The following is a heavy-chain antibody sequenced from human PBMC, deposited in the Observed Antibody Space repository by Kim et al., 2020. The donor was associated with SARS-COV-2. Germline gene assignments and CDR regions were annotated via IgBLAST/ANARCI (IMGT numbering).Heavy chain of an antibody. Sequence: SETLSLTCTVSGGSISSSSYYWGWIRQPPGKGLEWIGSIYYSGSTYYNPSLKSRVTISVDTSKNRFSLKLSSVTAADTAVYYCARSDLGHYDSSGYYVNWFDPWGQGTLVTVSS. D-gene: IGHD3-22*01. J-gene: IGHJ5*02. CDR3: ARSDLGHYDSSGYYVNWFDP. CDR2: IYYSGST. CDR1: GGSISSSSYY. V-gene: IGHV4-39*01.